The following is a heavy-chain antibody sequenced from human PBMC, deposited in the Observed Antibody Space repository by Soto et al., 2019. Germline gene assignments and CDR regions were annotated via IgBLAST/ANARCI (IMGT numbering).Heavy chain of an antibody. D-gene: IGHD2-15*01. CDR2: ISGSGGST. CDR1: GFTFSSYA. V-gene: IGHV3-23*01. J-gene: IGHJ4*02. Sequence: GALSLSCAASGFTFSSYAMCWVGQAPGKGLELVSAISGSGGSTYYADSVKGRFTMSRDNSKNTLYLQMNSLRAEDTAVYYCAKEHTRIMRVVFYFDYWGQGTLVTVSS. CDR3: AKEHTRIMRVVFYFDY.